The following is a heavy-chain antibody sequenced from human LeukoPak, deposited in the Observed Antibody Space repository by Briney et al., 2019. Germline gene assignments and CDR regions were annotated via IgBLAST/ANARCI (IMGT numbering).Heavy chain of an antibody. D-gene: IGHD6-13*01. V-gene: IGHV4-4*07. CDR2: IYTSGST. Sequence: PSETLSLTCAVYGGSFSGYYWSWIRQPAGKGLEWIGRIYTSGSTNYNPSLKSRVTMSVDTSKNQFSLKLSSVTAADTAVYYCARDQGAAGFDYWGQGTLVTVSS. CDR1: GGSFSGYY. J-gene: IGHJ4*02. CDR3: ARDQGAAGFDY.